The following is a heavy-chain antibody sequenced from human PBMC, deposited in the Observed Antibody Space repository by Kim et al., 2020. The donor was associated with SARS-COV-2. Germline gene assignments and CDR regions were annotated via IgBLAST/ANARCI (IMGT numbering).Heavy chain of an antibody. J-gene: IGHJ4*02. V-gene: IGHV4-59*08. D-gene: IGHD3-3*02. CDR3: ARRLLALGTKGIDS. Sequence: NHSLKSRLPISVDTSQNQFSLRMISVTAADTAIYYCARRLLALGTKGIDSWGQGTLVTVSS.